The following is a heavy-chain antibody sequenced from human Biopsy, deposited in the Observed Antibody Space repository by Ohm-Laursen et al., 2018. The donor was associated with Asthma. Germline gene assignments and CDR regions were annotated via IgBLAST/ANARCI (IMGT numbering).Heavy chain of an antibody. CDR3: ANIGGDAFDI. CDR1: GFTFRRYC. D-gene: IGHD3-16*02. J-gene: IGHJ3*02. Sequence: SLRLSCTASGFTFRRYCMHWVRQAPGKGLVWVSRINDDGTSTTYADSVTGRFTISRVNAKNMLYLQMKSLRAEDTAVYYCANIGGDAFDIWGQGTMVTVSS. CDR2: INDDGTST. V-gene: IGHV3-74*01.